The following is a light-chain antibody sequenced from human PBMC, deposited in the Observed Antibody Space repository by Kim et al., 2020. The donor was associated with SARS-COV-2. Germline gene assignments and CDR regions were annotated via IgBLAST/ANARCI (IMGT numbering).Light chain of an antibody. Sequence: EIVLTQSPGPLSLSPGESATLSCRATQSINKDLAWYQQKPGQAPRLLIYGVSNRLSGIPDRFGGSGSGTDFTLTISRLEAEDFAVYYCQQYGRSLTFGQGTRLEIK. V-gene: IGKV3-20*01. J-gene: IGKJ5*01. CDR2: GVS. CDR1: QSINKD. CDR3: QQYGRSLT.